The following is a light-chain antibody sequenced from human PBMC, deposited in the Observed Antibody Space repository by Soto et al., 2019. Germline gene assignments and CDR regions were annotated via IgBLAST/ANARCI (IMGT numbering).Light chain of an antibody. V-gene: IGKV3-11*01. CDR2: DAT. CDR3: QPRSNWILT. CDR1: QSVGNY. J-gene: IGKJ3*01. Sequence: EVVLTQSPATLSLSPGEGATLFCRASQSVGNYLAWYQQRPCQAPRLLIYDATSRATGLPPRLSDSGSGTDFTLTIPSVATEDFAASYCQPRSNWILTFPPRTIVDIK.